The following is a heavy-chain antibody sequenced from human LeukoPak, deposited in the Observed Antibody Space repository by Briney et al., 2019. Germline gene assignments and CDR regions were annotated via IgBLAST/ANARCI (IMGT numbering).Heavy chain of an antibody. CDR2: IYTSGST. J-gene: IGHJ4*02. CDR1: GGSISSYY. D-gene: IGHD6-13*01. Sequence: SETLSLTCTASGGSISSYYWGWIRQPAGKGLEWIGRIYTSGSTNYNPSLKSRVTMSVDTSKNQFSLKLSSVTAADTAVYYCAREGQYSSSWVDYWGQGTLVTVSS. V-gene: IGHV4-4*07. CDR3: AREGQYSSSWVDY.